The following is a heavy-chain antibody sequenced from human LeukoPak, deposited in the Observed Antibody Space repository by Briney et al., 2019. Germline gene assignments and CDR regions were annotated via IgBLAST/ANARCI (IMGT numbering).Heavy chain of an antibody. D-gene: IGHD3-22*01. V-gene: IGHV3-74*03. CDR3: ARAGRVNYYDSSGYYFVS. Sequence: GGSLRLSCAAYGFTFSSYWMHWVRQAPGKGLVWVSRIDSDGSSTTYADSVKGRFTVSRDNAKNTLYLQMNSLRAEDTAVYYCARAGRVNYYDSSGYYFVSWGQGTLVTVSS. J-gene: IGHJ4*02. CDR1: GFTFSSYW. CDR2: IDSDGSST.